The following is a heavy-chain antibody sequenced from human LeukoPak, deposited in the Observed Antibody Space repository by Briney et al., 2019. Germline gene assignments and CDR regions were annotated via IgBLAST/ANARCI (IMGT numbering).Heavy chain of an antibody. CDR3: AREVHTGIDY. Sequence: GGSLRLSCAASGFTFGDYYMSWIRQAPGKGLEWVSYISSSASTIHYADSVKGRFTISRDNAKNSLYLKMNSLRAEDSAVYYCAREVHTGIDYWGQGTLVTVSS. J-gene: IGHJ4*02. CDR1: GFTFGDYY. D-gene: IGHD1-14*01. V-gene: IGHV3-11*01. CDR2: ISSSASTI.